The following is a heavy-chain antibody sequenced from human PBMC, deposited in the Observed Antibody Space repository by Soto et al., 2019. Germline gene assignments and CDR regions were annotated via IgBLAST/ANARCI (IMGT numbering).Heavy chain of an antibody. V-gene: IGHV3-11*05. Sequence: QVQLVESGGGLVKPGGSLRLSCAASGFTFSDYYMSWIRQAPGKGLEWVSYISSSSSYTNYAASVKGRFTISRDNANKSRYLQMNSLRAEGTAVYYCPRIRPAIDLDYWGQGPLVTVSS. CDR3: PRIRPAIDLDY. CDR2: ISSSSSYT. CDR1: GFTFSDYY. J-gene: IGHJ4*02.